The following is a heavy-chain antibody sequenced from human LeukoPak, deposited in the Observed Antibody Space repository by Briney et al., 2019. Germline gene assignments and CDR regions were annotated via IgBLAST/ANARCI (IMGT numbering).Heavy chain of an antibody. CDR3: ARLIEYYYDSSGYYYVVRGDAFDI. Sequence: GGSLRLSCAASGFTFSNAWMSWVRQAPGKGLEWVANIKQDGSEKYYVDSVKGRFTISRDNAKNSLYLQMNSLRAEDTAVYYCARLIEYYYDSSGYYYVVRGDAFDIWGQGTMVTVSS. D-gene: IGHD3-22*01. V-gene: IGHV3-7*01. CDR2: IKQDGSEK. J-gene: IGHJ3*02. CDR1: GFTFSNAW.